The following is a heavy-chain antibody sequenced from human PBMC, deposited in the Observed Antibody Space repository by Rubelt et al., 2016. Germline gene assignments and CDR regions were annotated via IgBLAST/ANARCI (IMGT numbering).Heavy chain of an antibody. CDR2: IGTAGDT. Sequence: EVQLVESGGGLVQPGGSLRLSCAASGFTFSSYDMHWVRQATGKGLEWVSAIGTAGDTYCPGAVRGRFTISRETAKNSLYLQMSSLGAGDAAVYYCARDIRGGFDYWGQGTLVTVSS. D-gene: IGHD1-14*01. J-gene: IGHJ4*02. V-gene: IGHV3-13*01. CDR3: ARDIRGGFDY. CDR1: GFTFSSYD.